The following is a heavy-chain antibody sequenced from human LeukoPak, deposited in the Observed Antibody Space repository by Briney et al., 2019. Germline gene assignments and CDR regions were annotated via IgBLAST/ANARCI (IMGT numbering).Heavy chain of an antibody. J-gene: IGHJ4*02. V-gene: IGHV4-39*07. Sequence: TSEXXSLXCTVSGGSISSSSYYWGWIRQPPXKGLEWIGSIYYSGSTYYNPSLKSRVTISVDTSKNQFSLKLSSVTAADTAVYYCARYGYSGYDWLDYWGQGTLVTVSS. CDR2: IYYSGST. D-gene: IGHD5-12*01. CDR1: GGSISSSSYY. CDR3: ARYGYSGYDWLDY.